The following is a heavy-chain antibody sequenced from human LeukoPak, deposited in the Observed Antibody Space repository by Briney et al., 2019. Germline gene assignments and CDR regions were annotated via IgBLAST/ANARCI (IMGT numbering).Heavy chain of an antibody. V-gene: IGHV5-51*01. CDR1: GYTFVDYW. CDR2: IYPSDSDT. J-gene: IGHJ5*02. CDR3: ARFRCGGDCHSDL. Sequence: GESLKISCRGSGYTFVDYWSGWVRQMPGKGLEWIGFIYPSDSDTRYSPSFQGQVTISADATMNTAFLQWSSLKASDTAIYYCARFRCGGDCHSDLWGQGTLGTVAS. D-gene: IGHD2-21*02.